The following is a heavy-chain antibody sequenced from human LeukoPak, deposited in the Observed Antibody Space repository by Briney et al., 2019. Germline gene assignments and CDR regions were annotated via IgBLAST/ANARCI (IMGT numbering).Heavy chain of an antibody. J-gene: IGHJ5*02. Sequence: SETLSLTCTVSGDSINAYYWGWIRQPPGTAREGIGDTYFCGTNKYNPSLESRVTISVDTSKNQFSLKLSSVTAADTAVYYCARRRAEGGSNGHYNWFDPWGQGILVTVSS. CDR1: GDSINAYY. CDR2: TYFCGTN. D-gene: IGHD6-13*01. V-gene: IGHV4-59*08. CDR3: ARRRAEGGSNGHYNWFDP.